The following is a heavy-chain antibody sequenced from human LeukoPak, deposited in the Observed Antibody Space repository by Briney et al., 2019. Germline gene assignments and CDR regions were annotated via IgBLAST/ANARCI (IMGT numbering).Heavy chain of an antibody. CDR1: GGSISSYY. J-gene: IGHJ4*02. CDR3: ARSYQLLLYYFDY. D-gene: IGHD2-2*01. Sequence: SETLSLTCTVSGGSISSYYWSWIRQPPGKGLEWIGSIYYSGSTYYNPSLKSRVTVSVDTSKNQFSLKLSSVTAADTAVYYCARSYQLLLYYFDYWGQGTLVTVSS. V-gene: IGHV4-59*05. CDR2: IYYSGST.